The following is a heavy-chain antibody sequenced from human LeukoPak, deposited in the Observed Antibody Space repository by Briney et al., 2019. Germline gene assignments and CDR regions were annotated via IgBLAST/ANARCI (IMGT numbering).Heavy chain of an antibody. CDR3: ARVGGEQLVRTGYYYYYMDV. D-gene: IGHD6-6*01. Sequence: GGSLRLSCAAFGFTFSSYSMNWVRQAPGKGLEWVSSISSSSSYIYYADSVKGRFTISRDNAKNSLYLQMDSLRAEDTAVYYCARVGGEQLVRTGYYYYYMDVWGKGTTVTVSS. J-gene: IGHJ6*03. V-gene: IGHV3-21*01. CDR1: GFTFSSYS. CDR2: ISSSSSYI.